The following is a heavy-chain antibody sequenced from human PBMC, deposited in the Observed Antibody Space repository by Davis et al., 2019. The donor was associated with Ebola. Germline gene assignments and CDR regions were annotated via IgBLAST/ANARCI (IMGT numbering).Heavy chain of an antibody. D-gene: IGHD3-9*01. CDR3: AVHNGDWLQLDF. Sequence: GESLKISCAASGFTFSSYSMNWVRQAPGKGLEWVSYISRISDTIYYADSVRGRFTISRDTAKKSLYLQMNSLRDEDTAVYYCAVHNGDWLQLDFWGQGTLVTVSS. CDR1: GFTFSSYS. CDR2: ISRISDTI. V-gene: IGHV3-48*02. J-gene: IGHJ4*02.